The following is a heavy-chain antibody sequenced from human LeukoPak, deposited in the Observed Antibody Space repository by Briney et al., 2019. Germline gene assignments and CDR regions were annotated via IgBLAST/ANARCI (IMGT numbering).Heavy chain of an antibody. V-gene: IGHV3-21*01. CDR3: AKGDFWNGLGEYFLY. D-gene: IGHD3-3*01. CDR1: GFTFSSYT. CDR2: IGSSSSFM. Sequence: GGSLRLSCAASGFTFSSYTMNWVRQAPGKGLEWVSSIGSSSSFMYSADSVKGRFTISRENAKNSLYLQMNSLRVEDTAVYYCAKGDFWNGLGEYFLYWGQGILVTVSS. J-gene: IGHJ1*01.